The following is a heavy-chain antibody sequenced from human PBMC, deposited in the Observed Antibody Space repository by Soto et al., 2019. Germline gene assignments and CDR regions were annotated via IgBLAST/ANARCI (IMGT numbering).Heavy chain of an antibody. CDR3: AKGSGYYSHDAFDI. V-gene: IGHV1-69*13. CDR1: GGTFSSYA. D-gene: IGHD3-3*01. CDR2: IIPIFGTA. J-gene: IGHJ3*02. Sequence: SVTVSCKASGGTFSSYAISWLRQAPGQGLEWMGGIIPIFGTANYAQKFQGRVTITADESTSTAYMELSSLRAEDTAVYYCAKGSGYYSHDAFDIWGQGTMVTVSS.